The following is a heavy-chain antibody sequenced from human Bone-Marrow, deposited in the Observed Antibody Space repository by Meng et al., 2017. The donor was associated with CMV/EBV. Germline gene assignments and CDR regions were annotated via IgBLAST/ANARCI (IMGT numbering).Heavy chain of an antibody. Sequence: GESLKISCAASGFTFSSSWMHWVCQAPEKGLEWVSYISSSGSTIYYADSVKGRFTISRDNAKNSLYLQMNSLRAEDTAVYYCARYIVVVPAARRIDAFDIWGQGTMVTVSS. CDR3: ARYIVVVPAARRIDAFDI. CDR2: ISSSGSTI. D-gene: IGHD2-2*01. J-gene: IGHJ3*02. CDR1: GFTFSSSW. V-gene: IGHV3-48*04.